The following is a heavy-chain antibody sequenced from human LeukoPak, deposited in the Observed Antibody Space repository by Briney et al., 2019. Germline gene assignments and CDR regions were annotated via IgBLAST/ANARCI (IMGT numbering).Heavy chain of an antibody. V-gene: IGHV5-51*01. J-gene: IGHJ5*02. CDR3: ARHSFYGSGSYSPGDR. CDR2: IYPSDSDI. Sequence: GESLKISCNGFGYSFPSFWIALVRPMPGKGPEWIGIIYPSDSDIRYSPSFQGQVTISADKSISTAYLQWSSLKASDTAMYYCARHSFYGSGSYSPGDRWGQGTLVTVSS. CDR1: GYSFPSFW. D-gene: IGHD3-10*01.